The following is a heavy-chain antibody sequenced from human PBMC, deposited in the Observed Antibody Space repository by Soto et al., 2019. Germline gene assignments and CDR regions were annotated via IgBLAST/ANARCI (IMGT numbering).Heavy chain of an antibody. CDR2: IYWDDDK. V-gene: IGHV2-5*02. CDR1: GFSLSTSGVG. CDR3: AHRSLSSGTYWDGCYFDY. D-gene: IGHD1-26*01. J-gene: IGHJ4*02. Sequence: QITLKESGPTRVKPTQTLTLTCTFSGFSLSTSGVGVGWIRQPPGKALEWLVVIYWDDDKRYSPSLQNRLTITKDTSNNQVVLTLTNLDPVDTATYYCAHRSLSSGTYWDGCYFDYWGQGTLVTVSS.